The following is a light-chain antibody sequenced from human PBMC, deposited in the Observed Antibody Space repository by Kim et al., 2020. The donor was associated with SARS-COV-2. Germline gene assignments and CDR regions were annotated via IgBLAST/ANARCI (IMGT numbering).Light chain of an antibody. CDR3: QARDTGIRV. Sequence: ASVKPTCTLSSGHRPYVNAWHQQQPDKGPRYLMRITNDGSHNKGDGTPDRYSGSSSGAERYLTISSLQSEDEADYYCQARDTGIRVFGGGTQLTVL. CDR2: ITNDGSH. J-gene: IGLJ3*02. V-gene: IGLV4-69*01. CDR1: SGHRPYV.